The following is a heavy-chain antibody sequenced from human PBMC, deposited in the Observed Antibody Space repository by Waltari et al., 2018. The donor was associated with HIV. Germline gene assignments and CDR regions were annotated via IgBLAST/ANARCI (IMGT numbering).Heavy chain of an antibody. CDR1: GFIFDDYA. CDR3: AKDISGDNYYYCYGMDV. V-gene: IGHV3-9*01. Sequence: EVQLVESGGGSVQPGRSLRLSCAASGFIFDDYAMHWVRQAPGKGLEWVAGISWNTGNIDYADSVKGRFTIARDDAKNSLYLQMNSLRPEDTAFYYCAKDISGDNYYYCYGMDVWGQGTTVTVSS. CDR2: ISWNTGNI. J-gene: IGHJ6*02. D-gene: IGHD3-10*01.